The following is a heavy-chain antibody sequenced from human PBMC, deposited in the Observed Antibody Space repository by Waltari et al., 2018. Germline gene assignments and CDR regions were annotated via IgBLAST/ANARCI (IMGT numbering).Heavy chain of an antibody. D-gene: IGHD1-1*01. V-gene: IGHV3-7*03. Sequence: EVQLVTSGGGLVKRGGSLRLSCAAPGFTFTRYWMSWVRQAPGKGLECVANINQGGSDKNYVDSVKGRFTISRDNAKNSLYLQMNSLRAEDTAVYYCARTGDDYWGQGTLVTVSS. J-gene: IGHJ4*02. CDR3: ARTGDDY. CDR1: GFTFTRYW. CDR2: INQGGSDK.